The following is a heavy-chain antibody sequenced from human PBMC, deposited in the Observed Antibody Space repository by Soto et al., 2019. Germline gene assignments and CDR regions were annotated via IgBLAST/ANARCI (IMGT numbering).Heavy chain of an antibody. CDR3: ARDGIVVVPAAIYGYYYVDV. J-gene: IGHJ6*03. CDR2: ISSSSSYI. CDR1: GFTFSSYS. V-gene: IGHV3-21*01. Sequence: GGSLRLSCAASGFTFSSYSMNWVRQAPGKGLEWVSSISSSSSYIYYADSVKGRFTISRDNAKNSLYLQMNSLRAEDTAVYYCARDGIVVVPAAIYGYYYVDVWGKGTTVTVSS. D-gene: IGHD2-2*01.